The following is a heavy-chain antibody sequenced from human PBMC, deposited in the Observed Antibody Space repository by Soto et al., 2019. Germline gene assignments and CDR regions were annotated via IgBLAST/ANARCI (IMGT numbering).Heavy chain of an antibody. CDR3: TRFSEGYSYGYDY. CDR2: IRNKANSYAT. D-gene: IGHD5-18*01. J-gene: IGHJ4*02. V-gene: IGHV3-73*01. Sequence: GGSLRLSCAASGFTFSDSAMHWVRQASGKGLEWVGRIRNKANSYATAYAASVRGRFTVSRDDSKNTAYLQMDSLKTEDTAVYYCTRFSEGYSYGYDYWGQGTLVTVSS. CDR1: GFTFSDSA.